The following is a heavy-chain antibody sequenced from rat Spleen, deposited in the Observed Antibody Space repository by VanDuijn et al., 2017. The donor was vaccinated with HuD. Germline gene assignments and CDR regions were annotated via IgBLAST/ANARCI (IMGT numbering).Heavy chain of an antibody. CDR1: GHSITSSYR. V-gene: IGHV3-3*01. CDR3: ARQAPDYFDY. CDR2: INSAGST. D-gene: IGHD3-1*01. Sequence: EVQLQESGPGLVKPSQSLSLTCSVTGHSITSSYRWNWIRKFPGNKLEWMGYINSAGSTNYNPSLKSRISITRDTSKNQFFLQVNSVTTEDTATYYCARQAPDYFDYWGQGVMVTVSS. J-gene: IGHJ2*01.